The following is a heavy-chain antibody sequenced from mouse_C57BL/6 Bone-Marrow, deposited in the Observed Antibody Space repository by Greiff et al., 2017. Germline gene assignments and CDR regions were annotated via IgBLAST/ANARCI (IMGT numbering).Heavy chain of an antibody. V-gene: IGHV14-4*01. CDR3: TTGVHY. CDR2: IDPENGDT. Sequence: VQLHQSGAELVRPGASVKLSCTASGFNIKDDYMHWVKQRPEQGLEWIGWIDPENGDTESASKFQGKATITADTSSNPAYLQLSSLTSADTAVYYCTTGVHYWGQGTTLTVSS. J-gene: IGHJ2*01. CDR1: GFNIKDDY.